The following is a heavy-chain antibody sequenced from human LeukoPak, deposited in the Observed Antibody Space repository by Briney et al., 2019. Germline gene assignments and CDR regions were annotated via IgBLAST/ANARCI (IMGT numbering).Heavy chain of an antibody. CDR1: GYVFTSYG. CDR2: INSHTGDT. J-gene: IGHJ4*02. Sequence: ASVRVSCKASGYVFTSYGISWVRQAPGQGLEWMGWINSHTGDTRYVQRFQDRVTMTTDISTTTAYLDLRSLRFDDTAVYYCARDVRRLQLSTYLFDFWGQGTLVSVSS. CDR3: ARDVRRLQLSTYLFDF. D-gene: IGHD4-17*01. V-gene: IGHV1-18*01.